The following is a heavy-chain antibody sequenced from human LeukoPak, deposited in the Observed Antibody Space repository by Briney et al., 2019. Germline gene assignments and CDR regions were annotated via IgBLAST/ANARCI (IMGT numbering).Heavy chain of an antibody. J-gene: IGHJ4*02. CDR2: ISYDGSNK. D-gene: IGHD6-19*01. Sequence: GGSLRLSCAASGFTFSSYAMHWVRQAPGKGLEWVAVISYDGSNKYYADSVKGRFTISRDNSKNTLYLQMNSLRAEDTAVYYCARASSGWYYPADYWGQGTLVTVSS. CDR1: GFTFSSYA. V-gene: IGHV3-30-3*01. CDR3: ARASSGWYYPADY.